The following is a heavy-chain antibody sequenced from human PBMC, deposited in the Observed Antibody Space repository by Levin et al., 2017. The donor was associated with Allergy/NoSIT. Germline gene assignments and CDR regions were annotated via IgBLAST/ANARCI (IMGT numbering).Heavy chain of an antibody. CDR1: GFTFSSYW. CDR3: ARDRSLRYSSGWYGGY. J-gene: IGHJ4*02. V-gene: IGHV3-7*01. CDR2: IKQDGSEK. Sequence: GGSLRLSCAASGFTFSSYWMSWVRQAPGKGLEWVANIKQDGSEKYYVDSVKGRFTISRDNAKNSLYLQMNSLRAEDTAVYYCARDRSLRYSSGWYGGYWGQGTLVTVSS. D-gene: IGHD6-19*01.